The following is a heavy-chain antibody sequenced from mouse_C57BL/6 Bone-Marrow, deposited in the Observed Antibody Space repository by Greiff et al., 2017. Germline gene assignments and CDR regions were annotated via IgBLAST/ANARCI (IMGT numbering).Heavy chain of an antibody. CDR1: GYTFTSYG. CDR2: IYPRSGNT. V-gene: IGHV1-81*01. CDR3: ARRRRLLPWFAY. J-gene: IGHJ3*01. Sequence: QVQLQQSGAELARPGASVKLSCKASGYTFTSYGISWVKQRTGQGLEWIGEIYPRSGNTYYNEKFKGKATLTADKSSSTVYMELRSLTSEDSAVYFCARRRRLLPWFAYWGQGTLVTVSA. D-gene: IGHD2-3*01.